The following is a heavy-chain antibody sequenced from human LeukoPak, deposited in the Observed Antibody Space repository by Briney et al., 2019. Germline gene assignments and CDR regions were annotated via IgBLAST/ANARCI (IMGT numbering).Heavy chain of an antibody. D-gene: IGHD3-10*01. CDR2: ISWDGGST. J-gene: IGHJ4*02. CDR1: GFTFDDYA. V-gene: IGHV3-43D*03. CDR3: AKDIWGGGYYDSGSYYGIDY. Sequence: PGGSLRLSCAASGFTFDDYAMHWVRQAPGKGLEWVSLISWDGGSTYYAGSVKGRFTISRDNSKNSLYLQMNSLRPEDTALYYCAKDIWGGGYYDSGSYYGIDYWGQGTLVTVSS.